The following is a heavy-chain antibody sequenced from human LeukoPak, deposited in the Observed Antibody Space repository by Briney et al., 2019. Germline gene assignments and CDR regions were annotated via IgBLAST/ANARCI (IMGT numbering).Heavy chain of an antibody. Sequence: ASVKVSCKASGYTFTSYGISWVRQAPGQGLEWMGWISAYNGNTNYAQKLQGRVTMTTDTSTSTAYMELRSLRSDDTAVYYCARDGSSSWYNYYGMDVRGQGTTVTVSS. D-gene: IGHD6-13*01. CDR1: GYTFTSYG. CDR2: ISAYNGNT. CDR3: ARDGSSSWYNYYGMDV. J-gene: IGHJ6*02. V-gene: IGHV1-18*01.